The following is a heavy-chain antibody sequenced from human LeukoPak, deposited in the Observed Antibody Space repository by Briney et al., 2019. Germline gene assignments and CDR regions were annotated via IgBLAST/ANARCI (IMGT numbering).Heavy chain of an antibody. Sequence: KPSETLSLTCTVSGGSISSGGYYWSWIRQHPGKGLEWIGYIYYSGSTYYNPSLKSRVTISVDTSKNQFSLRLSSVTAADTAVYYCARARPTYYYDSSGYYSQREFDYWGQGTLVTVSS. D-gene: IGHD3-22*01. J-gene: IGHJ4*02. V-gene: IGHV4-31*03. CDR1: GGSISSGGYY. CDR3: ARARPTYYYDSSGYYSQREFDY. CDR2: IYYSGST.